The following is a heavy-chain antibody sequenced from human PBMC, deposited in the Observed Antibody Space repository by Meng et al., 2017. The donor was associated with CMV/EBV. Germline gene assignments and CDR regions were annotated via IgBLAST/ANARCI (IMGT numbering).Heavy chain of an antibody. J-gene: IGHJ4*02. Sequence: GESLKISCAASGFTFSNVWMSWVRQAPGKGLEWVGRIKTKIDGETADFAAPVKGRFSISRDDSKNTLYLQMNSLKAEDTAVYYCATDWSRQLLGRWGQGTLVTVSS. CDR3: ATDWSRQLLGR. V-gene: IGHV3-15*01. CDR2: IKTKIDGETA. CDR1: GFTFSNVW. D-gene: IGHD6-19*01.